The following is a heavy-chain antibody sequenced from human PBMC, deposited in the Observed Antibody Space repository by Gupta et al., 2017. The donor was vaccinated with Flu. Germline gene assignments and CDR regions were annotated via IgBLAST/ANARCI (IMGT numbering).Heavy chain of an antibody. CDR3: AKDGGDDGDCCPLDH. CDR2: ITGRSATT. D-gene: IGHD2-21*02. V-gene: IGHV3-23*01. J-gene: IGHJ4*02. CDR1: GFTLSSYA. Sequence: EVQLLESGGELVQPGGSLRLSCTASGFTLSSYAMTWVRQAPGKGLEWVASITGRSATTYYTDSVKGRFTVSRDHSLNTLYLQMNSLRAEDTALYFCAKDGGDDGDCCPLDHWGQGTLVSVSS.